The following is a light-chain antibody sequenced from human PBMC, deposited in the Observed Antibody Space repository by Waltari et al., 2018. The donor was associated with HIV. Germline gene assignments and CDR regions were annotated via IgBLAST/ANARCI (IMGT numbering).Light chain of an antibody. J-gene: IGLJ2*01. Sequence: QSALTPPPSASGSPGQSFTISCTGTSTAVPTYNYVSWYQQHPGEAPKILIYAVNKRPSGVPDRFSGSKSGNTAALTVSGLQADDEADYYCTSYEGKNNLVFGGGTKLTVL. CDR2: AVN. V-gene: IGLV2-8*01. CDR3: TSYEGKNNLV. CDR1: STAVPTYNY.